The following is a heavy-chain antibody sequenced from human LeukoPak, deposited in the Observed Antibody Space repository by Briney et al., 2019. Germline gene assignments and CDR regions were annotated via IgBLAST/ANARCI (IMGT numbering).Heavy chain of an antibody. CDR2: ISGSGGST. J-gene: IGHJ3*02. V-gene: IGHV3-23*01. D-gene: IGHD1-26*01. CDR3: AEDIRVGATPPDAFGI. Sequence: PGGSLRLSCAASGFTFSSYAMSWARQAPGKGLEWVSAISGSGGSTYYADSVKGRFTISRDNSKNTLYLQMNSLRAEDTALYYCAEDIRVGATPPDAFGIWGQGTMVTVSS. CDR1: GFTFSSYA.